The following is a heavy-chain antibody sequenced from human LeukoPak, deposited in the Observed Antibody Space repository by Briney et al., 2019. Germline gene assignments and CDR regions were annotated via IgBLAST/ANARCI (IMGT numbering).Heavy chain of an antibody. CDR2: IKQDGSEK. CDR3: ARDDYDFWSGYQSVDY. J-gene: IGHJ4*02. CDR1: GFTFSSYW. V-gene: IGHV3-7*01. Sequence: GGSLRLSCAASGFTFSSYWMSWVRQAPGKGLEWVANIKQDGSEKYYVDSVKGRFTISRDNAKNSLYLQMNSLRAEDTAVYYCARDDYDFWSGYQSVDYWGQGTLVTVSS. D-gene: IGHD3-3*01.